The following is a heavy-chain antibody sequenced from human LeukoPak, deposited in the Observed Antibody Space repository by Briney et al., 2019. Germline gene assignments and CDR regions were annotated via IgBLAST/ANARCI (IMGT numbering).Heavy chain of an antibody. CDR1: GFTFSTYSM. V-gene: IGHV4-4*02. CDR2: VHLSGAS. CDR3: TRESGAFSPFGF. J-gene: IGHJ4*02. D-gene: IGHD1-26*01. Sequence: PGGSLRLSCAASGFTFSTYSMNWVRQPPGKGLEWIGEVHLSGASNYNPSLKSRVNMSIDKSKNQLSLELTSVTAADTAIYYCTRESGAFSPFGFWGQGTLVTVSS.